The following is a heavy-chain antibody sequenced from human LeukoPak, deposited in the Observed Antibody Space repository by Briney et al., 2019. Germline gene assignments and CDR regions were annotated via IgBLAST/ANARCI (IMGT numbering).Heavy chain of an antibody. CDR3: ARGVNGGVVVAAVNFDY. Sequence: SETLSLTCTVSGGSVSSGSYYWRWIRQPPGKGLEWIGYIYYSGSTNYNPSLKSRVTISVDTSKNQFSLKLSSVTAADTAVYYCARGVNGGVVVAAVNFDYWGQGTLVTVSS. V-gene: IGHV4-61*01. CDR1: GGSVSSGSYY. CDR2: IYYSGST. J-gene: IGHJ4*02. D-gene: IGHD2-15*01.